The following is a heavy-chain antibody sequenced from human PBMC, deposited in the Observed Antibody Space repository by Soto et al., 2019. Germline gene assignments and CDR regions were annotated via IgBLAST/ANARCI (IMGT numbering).Heavy chain of an antibody. V-gene: IGHV4-38-2*02. J-gene: IGHJ4*02. CDR2: MYHSGTT. CDR3: ARVAFGTIDY. Sequence: KPSETLSLTCTVSNYSISSGYYWGWIRQSPGEGLEWIVSMYHSGTTYYNPSLKSRVTISIDTSKNQFSLKLTSVTSADTAVYFCARVAFGTIDYWGQGTLVTVSS. D-gene: IGHD1-1*01. CDR1: NYSISSGYY.